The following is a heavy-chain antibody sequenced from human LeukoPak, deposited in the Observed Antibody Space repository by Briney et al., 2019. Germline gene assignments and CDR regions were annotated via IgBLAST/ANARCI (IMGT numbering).Heavy chain of an antibody. D-gene: IGHD1-26*01. V-gene: IGHV3-23*01. CDR2: IRSSGHNT. CDR1: GFTFSNYA. Sequence: GGSLRLSCAASGFTFSNYAMSWVRQAPGKGLEWVSGIRSSGHNTYYEDSVKGRFTISRDNSKNMLYLQMNSLRAEDTAVYYCASGHDPIDYWGQGTLVTVSS. CDR3: ASGHDPIDY. J-gene: IGHJ4*02.